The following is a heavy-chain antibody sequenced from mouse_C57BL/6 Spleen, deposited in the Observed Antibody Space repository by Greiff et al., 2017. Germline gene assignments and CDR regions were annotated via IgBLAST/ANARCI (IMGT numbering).Heavy chain of an antibody. CDR3: ARRDGNIDY. CDR1: GYTFTSYW. J-gene: IGHJ2*01. CDR2: IDPSDSYT. Sequence: QVQLQQPGAELVKPGASVKLSCKASGYTFTSYWMQWVKQRPGQGLEWIGEIDPSDSYTNYNQKFKGKATLTVDTSSSTAYMQLSSLTSEDSAVYYCARRDGNIDYWGQGTTLTVSS. D-gene: IGHD2-1*01. V-gene: IGHV1-50*01.